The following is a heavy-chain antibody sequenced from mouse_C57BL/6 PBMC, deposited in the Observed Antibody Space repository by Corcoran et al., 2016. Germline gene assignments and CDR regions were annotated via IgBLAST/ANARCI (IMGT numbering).Heavy chain of an antibody. CDR2: IFPGSGST. CDR1: DYTFTDYY. J-gene: IGHJ2*01. V-gene: IGHV1-75*01. D-gene: IGHD2-12*01. CDR3: ARSPIVYYDY. Sequence: QVLLQQSGPKLVKPVASVMISCKASDYTFTDYYINWVKQRSGQGLVWIGWIFPGSGSTYYNEKFKGKATLSVDKSSSTAYMLLSSLTSEDSAVYFCARSPIVYYDYWGQGTTLTVSS.